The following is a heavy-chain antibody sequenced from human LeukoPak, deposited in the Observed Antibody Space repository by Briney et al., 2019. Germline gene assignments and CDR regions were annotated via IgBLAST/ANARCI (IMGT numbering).Heavy chain of an antibody. V-gene: IGHV4-30-4*01. D-gene: IGHD3-22*01. CDR3: ARPYYYDSRVDP. Sequence: SETLSLTCTVSGGSISSGDYYWSWIRQPPGKGLEWIAYMYYNGSTYYNPSLKSRVTMSADTSKNQLSLKLSSVTAADTAVYYCARPYYYDSRVDPWGQGILVTVSS. CDR2: MYYNGST. CDR1: GGSISSGDYY. J-gene: IGHJ5*02.